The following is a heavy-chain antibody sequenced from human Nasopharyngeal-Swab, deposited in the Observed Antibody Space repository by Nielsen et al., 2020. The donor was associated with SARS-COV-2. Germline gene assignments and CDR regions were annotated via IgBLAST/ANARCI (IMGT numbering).Heavy chain of an antibody. V-gene: IGHV4-30-2*06. CDR2: IYHSGST. CDR1: GGSISSADYS. Sequence: SETLSLTCVVSGGSISSADYSWNWIRQSPGRGLEWIGNIYHSGSTSYNPSLKSRVTISVDRSKSHFSLKMTSVTAADTAVYFCARGKDFGEYYFDYWGQGTLVTVS. J-gene: IGHJ4*02. CDR3: ARGKDFGEYYFDY. D-gene: IGHD3-10*01.